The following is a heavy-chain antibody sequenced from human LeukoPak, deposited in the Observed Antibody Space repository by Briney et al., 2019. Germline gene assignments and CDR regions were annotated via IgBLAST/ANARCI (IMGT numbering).Heavy chain of an antibody. J-gene: IGHJ5*02. CDR3: TRSAGGSRRYDP. CDR1: GYTFTNYG. CDR2: ISAYNGDT. D-gene: IGHD3-16*01. Sequence: ASVKVSCKASGYTFTNYGISWVRQAPGQGLEWMGWISAYNGDTSYAQNLQGRVTMTTDTSTSTAYMELRSLRSDDAAVYYCTRSAGGSRRYDPWGQGTLVTVSS. V-gene: IGHV1-18*01.